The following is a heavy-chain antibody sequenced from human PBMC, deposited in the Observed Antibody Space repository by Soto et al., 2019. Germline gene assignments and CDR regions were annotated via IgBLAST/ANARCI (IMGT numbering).Heavy chain of an antibody. Sequence: QLQLQESGPGLVKPSETLSLTCTVSGGSISSSSYYWGWIRQPPGKGLEWIGSIYYSGSTYYNTSLKSRVTISVDTSKNQFSLKLSSVTAADTAVYYCARQGYYYDSSGYSYYFDYWGQGTLVTVSS. CDR3: ARQGYYYDSSGYSYYFDY. V-gene: IGHV4-39*01. CDR2: IYYSGST. J-gene: IGHJ4*02. D-gene: IGHD3-22*01. CDR1: GGSISSSSYY.